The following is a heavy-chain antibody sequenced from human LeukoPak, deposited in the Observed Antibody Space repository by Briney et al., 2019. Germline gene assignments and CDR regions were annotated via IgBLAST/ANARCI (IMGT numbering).Heavy chain of an antibody. CDR2: IYYSGST. CDR1: GGSISSYY. J-gene: IGHJ5*02. CDR3: ARAYGSGSYYKGENWFDP. D-gene: IGHD3-10*01. Sequence: PSETLSLTCTVSGGSISSYYWSWIRQPPGKGLEWIGYIYYSGSTNYNPSLKSRVTISVDTSKNQFSLKLGSVTAADTAVNYCARAYGSGSYYKGENWFDPWGQGTLVTVSS. V-gene: IGHV4-59*01.